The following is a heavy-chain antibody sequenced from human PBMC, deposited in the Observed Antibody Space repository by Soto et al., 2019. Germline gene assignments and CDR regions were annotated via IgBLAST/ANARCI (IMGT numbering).Heavy chain of an antibody. CDR1: GYSFSSYA. CDR2: IHAGNGNT. CDR3: ARGVAFLDY. V-gene: IGHV1-3*01. Sequence: SGADVEKPGASVKVSCKASGYSFSSYAIHWVRQAPGQGLEWMGWIHAGNGNTKYSQNFQGRVTISRDTSATTAYMELNSLRSEDTAVYYCARGVAFLDYWGQGTLVTVSS. D-gene: IGHD2-15*01. J-gene: IGHJ4*02.